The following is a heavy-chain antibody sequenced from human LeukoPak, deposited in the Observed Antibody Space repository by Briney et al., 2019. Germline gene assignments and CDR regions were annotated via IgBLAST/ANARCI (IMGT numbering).Heavy chain of an antibody. V-gene: IGHV1-18*04. CDR3: ARGPETDY. CDR2: ISAYNGNT. J-gene: IGHJ4*02. CDR1: GYTFTGYY. Sequence: ASVKVSCKASGYTFTGYYMHWVRQAPGQGLEWMGWISAYNGNTNYAQKLQGRVTVNTDTSTSTAYMELRSLRSDDTAVYYCARGPETDYWGQGTLVTVSS.